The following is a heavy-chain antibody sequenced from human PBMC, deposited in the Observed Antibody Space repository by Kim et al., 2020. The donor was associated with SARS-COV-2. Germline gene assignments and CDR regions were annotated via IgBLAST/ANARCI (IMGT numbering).Heavy chain of an antibody. Sequence: GGSLRLSCAASGFTFSSYSMNWVRQAPGKGLEWVSYISSSSTIYYADSVKGRFTISRDNAKNSLYLQMNSLRDEDTAVYYCAREEVSSSWFRDYYFDYWGQGTLVTVSS. CDR3: AREEVSSSWFRDYYFDY. CDR2: ISSSSTI. CDR1: GFTFSSYS. J-gene: IGHJ4*02. V-gene: IGHV3-48*02. D-gene: IGHD6-13*01.